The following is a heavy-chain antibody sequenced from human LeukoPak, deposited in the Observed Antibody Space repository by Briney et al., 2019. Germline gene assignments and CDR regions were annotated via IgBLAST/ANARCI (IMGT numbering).Heavy chain of an antibody. V-gene: IGHV1-18*01. CDR1: GYTFTSYG. Sequence: ASVKVSCKASGYTFTSYGISWVRQAPGQGLEWMGWISAYNGNTNYAQELQGRVTMTTDTSTSTAYMELRSLRSDDTAVYYCARDPLSSSTSRGSNWFDPWGQGTLVTVSS. J-gene: IGHJ5*02. D-gene: IGHD2-2*01. CDR2: ISAYNGNT. CDR3: ARDPLSSSTSRGSNWFDP.